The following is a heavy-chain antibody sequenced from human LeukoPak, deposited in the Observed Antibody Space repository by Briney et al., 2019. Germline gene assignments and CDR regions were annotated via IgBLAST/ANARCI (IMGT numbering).Heavy chain of an antibody. CDR1: GFTFSSYA. J-gene: IGHJ4*02. V-gene: IGHV3-23*01. CDR3: AKYTSVWYYFLDY. D-gene: IGHD6-19*01. Sequence: GGSLRLSCAASGFTFSSYAMSWVRKAPGKGLEWVSSTSGSGGSTYYAGSVKGRFTISRDNSKNMLYLQMNSLRAEDTAVYYCAKYTSVWYYFLDYWGQGTLVTVSS. CDR2: TSGSGGST.